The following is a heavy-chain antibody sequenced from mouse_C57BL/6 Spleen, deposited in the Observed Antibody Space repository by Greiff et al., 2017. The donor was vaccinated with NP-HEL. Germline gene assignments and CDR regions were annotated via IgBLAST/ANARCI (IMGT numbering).Heavy chain of an antibody. D-gene: IGHD1-1*01. Sequence: QVQLQQSGTELVKPGASVKLSCKASGYTFTSYWMHWVKQRPGQGLEWIGNINPSNGGTNYNEKFKSKATLTVDKSSSTAYMQLSSLTSEDSAVYYCASPLYHGGFFDYWGQGTTLTVSS. CDR1: GYTFTSYW. CDR3: ASPLYHGGFFDY. CDR2: INPSNGGT. J-gene: IGHJ2*01. V-gene: IGHV1-53*01.